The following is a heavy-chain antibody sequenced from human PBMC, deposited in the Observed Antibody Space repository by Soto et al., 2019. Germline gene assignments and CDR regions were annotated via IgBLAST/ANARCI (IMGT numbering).Heavy chain of an antibody. J-gene: IGHJ6*02. CDR2: IWYDGSKK. CDR3: ARDASYYSLWSGYYPSRNGMDV. D-gene: IGHD3-3*01. V-gene: IGHV3-33*01. Sequence: QVQVVESGGGVVQPGRSLRLSCAASGFTFSSFGMHWVRQAPGKGLEWVSLIWYDGSKKSYGDSVKGRFTISRDNSRKTVYLQMNSLRADDTAVYYSARDASYYSLWSGYYPSRNGMDVWGQGTTVTVSS. CDR1: GFTFSSFG.